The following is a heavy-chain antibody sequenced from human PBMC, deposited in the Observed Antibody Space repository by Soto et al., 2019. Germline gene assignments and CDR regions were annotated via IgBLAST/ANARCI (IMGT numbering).Heavy chain of an antibody. CDR1: GGSISSGGYS. V-gene: IGHV4-30-2*01. J-gene: IGHJ4*02. D-gene: IGHD3-10*01. CDR2: IYHSGST. Sequence: QLQLQESGSGLVKPSQTLSLTCAVSGGSISSGGYSWSWIRQPPGKGLEWIGYIYHSGSTYYNPSLKRRVTISVDRSKNQFSLKLSSVTAADTAVYYCASNYYGSGSDYWGQGTLVTVSS. CDR3: ASNYYGSGSDY.